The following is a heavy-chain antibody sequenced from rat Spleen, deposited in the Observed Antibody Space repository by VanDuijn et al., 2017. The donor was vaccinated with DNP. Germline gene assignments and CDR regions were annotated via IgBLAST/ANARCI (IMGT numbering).Heavy chain of an antibody. Sequence: EVLLQESGPGLVKPSQSLSLTCSVTGFPITNNFKCSWIRKFPGNKLEWMGYVTNAGSTHYNTSLKSRISITTDTSKNHFFLQVNSVDTEDTATYYCAIQLGVFDYWYRGVMVTVSS. CDR1: GFPITNNFK. CDR2: VTNAGST. D-gene: IGHD5-1*01. J-gene: IGHJ2*01. CDR3: AIQLGVFDY. V-gene: IGHV3-3*01.